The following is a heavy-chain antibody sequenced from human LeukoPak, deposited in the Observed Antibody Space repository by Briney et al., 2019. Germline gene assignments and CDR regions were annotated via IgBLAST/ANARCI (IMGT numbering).Heavy chain of an antibody. J-gene: IGHJ6*03. D-gene: IGHD4-23*01. CDR1: GAPISSDY. Sequence: PSETLSLTCTVSGAPISSDYWSWIRQPPGKGLEFIGYMYYSGGTSYNPSLESRVTISVDTSNNQFSLKLSSVTAADTALYYCARVSVVYYYMDVWGKGTTVTVSS. V-gene: IGHV4-59*01. CDR3: ARVSVVYYYMDV. CDR2: MYYSGGT.